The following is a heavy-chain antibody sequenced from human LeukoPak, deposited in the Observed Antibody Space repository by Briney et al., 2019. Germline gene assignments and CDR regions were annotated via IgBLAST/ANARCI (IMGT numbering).Heavy chain of an antibody. D-gene: IGHD1-26*01. CDR3: AKDGGSGSYYFDY. CDR1: GFTFSSYA. V-gene: IGHV3-23*01. Sequence: GGSLRLSCAASGFTFSSYAMSWVRQAPGKGLEWVSAISGSGGSTYYADSVKGRFTISKDNSKNTLYLQMNSLRAEDTAVYYCAKDGGSGSYYFDYWGQGTLVSVSS. CDR2: ISGSGGST. J-gene: IGHJ4*02.